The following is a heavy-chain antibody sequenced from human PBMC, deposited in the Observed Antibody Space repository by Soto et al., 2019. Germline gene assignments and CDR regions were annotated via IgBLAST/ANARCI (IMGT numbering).Heavy chain of an antibody. CDR1: GYTFTSHP. V-gene: IGHV1-3*01. D-gene: IGHD1-7*01. CDR2: INAGNGNT. CDR3: ARGTGTHDY. Sequence: QVQLVQSGAEVKKPGASVKVSCKASGYTFTSHPMHWVRQAPGQRPEWMGWINAGNGNTKYSQKFQDRVTITRDTFASTAYMELSSLTFEDTAVYYCARGTGTHDYWGQGTLVTVSS. J-gene: IGHJ4*02.